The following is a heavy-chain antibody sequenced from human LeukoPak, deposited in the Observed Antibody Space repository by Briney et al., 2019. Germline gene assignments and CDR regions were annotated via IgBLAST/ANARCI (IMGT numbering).Heavy chain of an antibody. CDR2: INPNTGGT. CDR1: GYTFTDYY. V-gene: IGHV1-2*02. D-gene: IGHD6-13*01. Sequence: ASVKVSCKASGYTFTDYYLHWVRQAPGQGLEWMGWINPNTGGTNYVQNFQGRVTMTRDTPISTAYMELSRLRSDDTAVYYCARAPYTSSWYEFDQWGQGTTVTVSS. J-gene: IGHJ4*02. CDR3: ARAPYTSSWYEFDQ.